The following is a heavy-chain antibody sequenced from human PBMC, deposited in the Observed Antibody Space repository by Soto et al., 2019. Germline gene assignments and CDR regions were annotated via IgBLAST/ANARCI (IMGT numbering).Heavy chain of an antibody. Sequence: QVQLVQSGAEVKKPGASVKVSCKASGYTFTSYYMHWVRQAPGQGLEWMGIMNPSGGSTSYAQKFQVKVTMTRDTSTRTVYMELSSLRSADTAVSYCASTEEERGWCDPWGKGTLVTVSS. V-gene: IGHV1-46*01. CDR1: GYTFTSYY. D-gene: IGHD1-1*01. CDR2: MNPSGGST. J-gene: IGHJ5*02. CDR3: ASTEEERGWCDP.